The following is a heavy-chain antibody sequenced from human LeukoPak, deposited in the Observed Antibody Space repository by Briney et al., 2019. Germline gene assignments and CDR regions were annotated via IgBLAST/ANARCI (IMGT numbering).Heavy chain of an antibody. Sequence: PGGSLRLSCATSGFTFSNYAMHWVRQAPGKGLEWVAVISYDGSNKYYADSVKGRFTISRDISKNTVYLQINSLRAEDTALYYCARGGWGTYDPGNLDFWGQGTLVTVSS. V-gene: IGHV3-30*14. CDR2: ISYDGSNK. J-gene: IGHJ4*02. CDR1: GFTFSNYA. D-gene: IGHD6-19*01. CDR3: ARGGWGTYDPGNLDF.